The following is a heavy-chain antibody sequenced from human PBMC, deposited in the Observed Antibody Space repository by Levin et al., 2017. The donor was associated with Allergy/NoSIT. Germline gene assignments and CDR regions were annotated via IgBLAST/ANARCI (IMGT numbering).Heavy chain of an antibody. V-gene: IGHV1-18*01. CDR1: GGTFRHYA. CDR3: ARFVVTPVSYFYMDV. J-gene: IGHJ6*03. Sequence: EASVKVSCKASGGTFRHYALSWVRQAPGQGLEWMGWISTHNGNTNYAQSFQGRVTMTTDTSTSTADMELRSLISDDTAVYYCARFVVTPVSYFYMDVWGKGTTVTVSS. D-gene: IGHD2-2*01. CDR2: ISTHNGNT.